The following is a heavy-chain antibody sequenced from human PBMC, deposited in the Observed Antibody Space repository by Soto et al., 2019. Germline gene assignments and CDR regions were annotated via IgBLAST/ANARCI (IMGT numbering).Heavy chain of an antibody. CDR1: GVSIHNSHSF. D-gene: IGHD2-21*01. CDR2: VYYSGGA. J-gene: IGHJ5*01. V-gene: IGHV4-39*01. CDR3: GRVVEGATRHTDLDS. Sequence: SETLSLTCTVSGVSIHNSHSFWGWIRQPPGKGLEFIGTVYYSGGAHYNSSLKSRVTISVDTANNQVSLRMRSLTAADTAVYYCGRVVEGATRHTDLDSWGQGTLVTVS.